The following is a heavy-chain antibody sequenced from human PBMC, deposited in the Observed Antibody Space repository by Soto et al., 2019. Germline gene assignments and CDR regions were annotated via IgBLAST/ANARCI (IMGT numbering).Heavy chain of an antibody. Sequence: EVQLLESGGGLVQPGGSLRLSCAASGFTFSSYAMSWVRQAPGKGLEWVSAISGSGGSTYYADSVKGRFTISRDSSKNTLSLQMNSLRAEDTAVYYCARRSSGWYFDYWGQGTLVTVSS. V-gene: IGHV3-23*01. J-gene: IGHJ4*02. D-gene: IGHD6-19*01. CDR1: GFTFSSYA. CDR2: ISGSGGST. CDR3: ARRSSGWYFDY.